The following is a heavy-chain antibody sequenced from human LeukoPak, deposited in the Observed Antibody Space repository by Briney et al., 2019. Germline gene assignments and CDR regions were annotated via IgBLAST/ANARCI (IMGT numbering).Heavy chain of an antibody. Sequence: ASVNVSCKVSGYTLTELSMHWVRQAPGKGLEWMGGFDPEDGETIYAQKFQGRVTMTEDTSTDTAYMELSSLRSEDTAVYYCATDYPLAVAGTFGYWGQGTLVTVSS. D-gene: IGHD6-19*01. CDR3: ATDYPLAVAGTFGY. V-gene: IGHV1-24*01. CDR1: GYTLTELS. CDR2: FDPEDGET. J-gene: IGHJ4*02.